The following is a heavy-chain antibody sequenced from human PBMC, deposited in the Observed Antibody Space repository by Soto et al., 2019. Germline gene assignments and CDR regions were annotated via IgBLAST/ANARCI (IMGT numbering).Heavy chain of an antibody. CDR2: IYYSGST. CDR3: ARAYSGYDDFDY. D-gene: IGHD5-12*01. V-gene: IGHV4-59*01. Sequence: NPSETLSLTCTVSGGSISSYYWSWIRQPPGKGLEWIGYIYYSGSTNYNPSLKSRVTISVDTSKNQFSLKLSSVTAADTAVYYCARAYSGYDDFDYWGQGTLVTVS. J-gene: IGHJ4*02. CDR1: GGSISSYY.